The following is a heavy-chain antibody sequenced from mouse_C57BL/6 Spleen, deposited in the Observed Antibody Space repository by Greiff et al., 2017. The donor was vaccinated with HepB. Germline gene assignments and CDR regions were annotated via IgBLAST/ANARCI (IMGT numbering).Heavy chain of an antibody. D-gene: IGHD3-3*01. Sequence: EVKVEESGGGLVQPGGSMKLSCVASGFTFSNYWMNWVRQSPEKGLEWVAQIRLKSDNYATHYAESVKGRFTISRDDSKSSVYLQMNNLRAEDTGIYYCTPGTVGYYFDYWGQGTTLTVSS. V-gene: IGHV6-3*01. J-gene: IGHJ2*01. CDR3: TPGTVGYYFDY. CDR1: GFTFSNYW. CDR2: IRLKSDNYAT.